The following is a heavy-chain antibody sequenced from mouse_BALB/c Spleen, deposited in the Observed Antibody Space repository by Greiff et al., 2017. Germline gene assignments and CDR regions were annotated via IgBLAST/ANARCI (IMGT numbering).Heavy chain of an antibody. V-gene: IGHV1S137*01. CDR1: GYTFTDYA. Sequence: QVQLQQSGAELVRPGVSVKISCKGSGYTFTDYAMHWVKQSRAKSLEWIGVISTYYGDASYNQKFKGKATMTVDKSSSTAYMELARLTSEDSAIYYCARGDYFDYWGQGTTLTVSS. CDR2: ISTYYGDA. CDR3: ARGDYFDY. J-gene: IGHJ2*01.